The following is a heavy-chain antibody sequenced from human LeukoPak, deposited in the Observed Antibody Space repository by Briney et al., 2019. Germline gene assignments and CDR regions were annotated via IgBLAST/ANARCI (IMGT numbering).Heavy chain of an antibody. D-gene: IGHD2-15*01. CDR1: GYTFTGYY. CDR2: INPNSGGT. CDR3: ARGGTVYCSGGSCYSPQYY. V-gene: IGHV1-2*02. Sequence: WASVKVSCKAYGYTFTGYYMHWVRQAPGQGLEWMGWINPNSGGTNYAQKFQGRVTMTRDTSISTAYMELSRLRSDDTAVYYCARGGTVYCSGGSCYSPQYYWGQGTLVTVSS. J-gene: IGHJ4*02.